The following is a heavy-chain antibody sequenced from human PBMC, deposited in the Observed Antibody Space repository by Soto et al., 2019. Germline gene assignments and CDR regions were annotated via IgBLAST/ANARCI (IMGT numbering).Heavy chain of an antibody. Sequence: ASVKVSCKASGYTFTGYYMHWVRQAPGQGLEWMGWINPNSGGTNYAQKFQGRVTMTRDTSISTAYMELSRLRSDDTAVYYCASRSSGWYYYYYGMDDWRQGSSVAV. CDR1: GYTFTGYY. V-gene: IGHV1-2*02. J-gene: IGHJ6*02. CDR3: ASRSSGWYYYYYGMDD. CDR2: INPNSGGT. D-gene: IGHD6-19*01.